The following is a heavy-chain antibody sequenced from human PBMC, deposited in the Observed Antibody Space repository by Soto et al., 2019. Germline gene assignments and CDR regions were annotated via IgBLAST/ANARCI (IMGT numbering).Heavy chain of an antibody. CDR1: GGSVSIGDYL. CDR2: IHDSGNT. J-gene: IGHJ5*02. V-gene: IGHV4-30-4*01. CDR3: ARARRGDSGDYASLFDR. Sequence: PSETLSLTCTVFGGSVSIGDYLWSWIRQRPGKGLEWIGYIHDSGNTYYNPSLKSRVTISLDTSKNQFSLKVTSMTAADTAVYFCARARRGDSGDYASLFDRWGQGNLVTVSS. D-gene: IGHD4-17*01.